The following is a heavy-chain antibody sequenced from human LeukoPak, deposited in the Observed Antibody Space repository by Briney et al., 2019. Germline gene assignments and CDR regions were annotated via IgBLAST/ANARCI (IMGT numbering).Heavy chain of an antibody. CDR2: IRYDGSNK. V-gene: IGHV3-30*02. D-gene: IGHD2-2*01. CDR3: AKDLEYCSSTSCYDYYYGMDV. CDR1: GFTFSSYG. Sequence: GGSLRLSCAASGFTFSSYGMHWVRQAPGKGLEWVAFIRYDGSNKYYADSVKGRFTISRDNSKNTLYLQMNSLRAEDTAVYYCAKDLEYCSSTSCYDYYYGMDVWGQGTTVTVS. J-gene: IGHJ6*02.